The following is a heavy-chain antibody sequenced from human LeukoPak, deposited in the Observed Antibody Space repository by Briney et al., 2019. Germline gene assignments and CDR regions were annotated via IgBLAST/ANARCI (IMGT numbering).Heavy chain of an antibody. J-gene: IGHJ4*02. CDR3: ARNSASDWGFDY. CDR1: GFTFKSYG. V-gene: IGHV3-74*01. Sequence: PGGSLRLSCVGSGFTFKSYGIHWVRQSPGKGLVWVSRINSDGSSTSYADSVKGRFTISRDNAKNTLYLQMNSLRAEDTAVYYCARNSASDWGFDYWGQGTLVTVSS. CDR2: INSDGSST. D-gene: IGHD7-27*01.